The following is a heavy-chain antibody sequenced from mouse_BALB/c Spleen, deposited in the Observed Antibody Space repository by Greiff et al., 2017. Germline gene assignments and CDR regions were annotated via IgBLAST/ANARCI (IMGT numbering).Heavy chain of an antibody. Sequence: EVQLQQSGPELMKPGASVKISCKASGYSFTSYYMHWVKQSHGKSLEWIGYIDPFNGGTSYNQKFKGKATLTVDKSSSTAYMHLSSLTSEDSAVYYCARTRITWFAYWGQGTLVTVSA. CDR2: IDPFNGGT. V-gene: IGHV1S135*01. CDR3: ARTRITWFAY. D-gene: IGHD2-4*01. J-gene: IGHJ3*01. CDR1: GYSFTSYY.